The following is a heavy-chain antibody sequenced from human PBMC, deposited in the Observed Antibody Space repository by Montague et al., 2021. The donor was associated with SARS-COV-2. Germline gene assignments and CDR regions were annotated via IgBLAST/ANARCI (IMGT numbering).Heavy chain of an antibody. CDR1: GFTVSSNY. V-gene: IGHV3-53*04. CDR2: IYSGDST. J-gene: IGHJ3*02. D-gene: IGHD5-12*01. CDR3: ARVQGYSGYDGAFDI. Sequence: SLRLSCAASGFTVSSNYMSWVRQAPGKGLEWVSVIYSGDSTYYAXXVEGRFTISRHNSKNTLYLQMNSLRAEDTAVYYCARVQGYSGYDGAFDIWGQGTMVTVSS.